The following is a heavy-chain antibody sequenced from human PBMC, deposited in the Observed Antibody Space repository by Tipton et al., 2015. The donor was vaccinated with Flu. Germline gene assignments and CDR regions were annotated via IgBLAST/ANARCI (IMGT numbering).Heavy chain of an antibody. J-gene: IGHJ4*02. CDR3: ARDSGTCTGSNCRHFDY. D-gene: IGHD2-8*02. V-gene: IGHV3-48*03. Sequence: AASGFTFSSYEMNWVRQAPGKGLQWISYISDSGNTIYYADSVKGRFTISRDNAKNLLYLQINNLRAEDTAVYYCARDSGTCTGSNCRHFDYWGQGTLVTVSS. CDR2: ISDSGNTI. CDR1: GFTFSSYE.